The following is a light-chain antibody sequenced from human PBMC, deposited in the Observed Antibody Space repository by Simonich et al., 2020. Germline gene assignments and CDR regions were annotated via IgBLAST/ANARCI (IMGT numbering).Light chain of an antibody. CDR3: QQYYSTPPWT. CDR2: WAA. CDR1: QSVLYSYNNKNY. V-gene: IGKV4-1*01. Sequence: DIVMTQSPDSLAVSLGERATINCKSSQSVLYSYNNKNYLAWYQQKPGQPPKLLIYWAATRESGVPDRISSSGSGTDFTPTISSLQAEDVAVYYCQQYYSTPPWTFGQGTKVEIK. J-gene: IGKJ1*01.